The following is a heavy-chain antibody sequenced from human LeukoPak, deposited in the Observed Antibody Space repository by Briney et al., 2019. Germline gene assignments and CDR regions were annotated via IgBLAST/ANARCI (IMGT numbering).Heavy chain of an antibody. V-gene: IGHV3-23*01. CDR3: AKVKGATTRGSFDY. CDR1: GCTYSSYA. J-gene: IGHJ4*02. Sequence: GGSLRLSCAASGCTYSSYAMSWVRQPAGRGREGVSAISGSGGSTYYADSVKCRFTTSRDNSKNTLYLQMNSLRAEDSAVYYCAKVKGATTRGSFDYWGQGTLVTVSS. D-gene: IGHD1-26*01. CDR2: ISGSGGST.